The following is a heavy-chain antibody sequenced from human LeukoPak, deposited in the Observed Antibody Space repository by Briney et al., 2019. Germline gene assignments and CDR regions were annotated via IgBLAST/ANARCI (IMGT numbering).Heavy chain of an antibody. Sequence: SETLSLTCTVSGYSISSGYYWGWIRQPPGKGLEWIGSIYHSGSTYYNPPLKSRVTISVDTSKNQFSLKLSSVTAADTAVYYCARVAWFQPPYFDYWGQGTLVTVSS. CDR2: IYHSGST. D-gene: IGHD3-22*01. CDR1: GYSISSGYY. CDR3: ARVAWFQPPYFDY. J-gene: IGHJ4*02. V-gene: IGHV4-38-2*02.